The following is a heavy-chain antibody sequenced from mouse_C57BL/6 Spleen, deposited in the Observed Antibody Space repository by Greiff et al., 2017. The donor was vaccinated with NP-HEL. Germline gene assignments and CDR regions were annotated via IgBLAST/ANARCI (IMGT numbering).Heavy chain of an antibody. CDR2: IDPEDGET. J-gene: IGHJ2*01. CDR1: GFNIKDYY. Sequence: EVQLQQSGAELVKPGASVKLSCTASGFNIKDYYMHWVKQRTEQGLEWIGRIDPEDGETKYAPKFQGKATITADTSSNTAYLQLSSLTSEDTAVYYCGIDYYYGSTLRYYLDYWGQGTTLTVSS. D-gene: IGHD1-1*01. CDR3: GIDYYYGSTLRYYLDY. V-gene: IGHV14-2*01.